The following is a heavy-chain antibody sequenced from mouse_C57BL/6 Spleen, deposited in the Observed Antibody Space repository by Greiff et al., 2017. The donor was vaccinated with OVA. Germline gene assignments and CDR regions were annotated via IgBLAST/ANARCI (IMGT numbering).Heavy chain of an antibody. D-gene: IGHD2-4*01. Sequence: QVQLQQPGAELVKPGASVKMSCKASGYTFTSYWITWVKQRPGQGLEWIGDIYPGSGSTNYNEKFKSKATLTVDTSSSTAYMQLSSLTSEDSAVYYCARGHYDYEDDYFDYWGQGTTLTVSS. CDR2: IYPGSGST. V-gene: IGHV1-55*01. J-gene: IGHJ2*01. CDR3: ARGHYDYEDDYFDY. CDR1: GYTFTSYW.